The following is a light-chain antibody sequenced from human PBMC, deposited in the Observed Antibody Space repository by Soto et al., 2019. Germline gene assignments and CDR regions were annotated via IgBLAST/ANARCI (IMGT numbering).Light chain of an antibody. CDR2: WAS. J-gene: IGKJ1*01. V-gene: IGKV4-1*01. Sequence: DIVMTQSPDSLSVSLGERATINCKSSQSVLYSSNNKNYLAWYQQTPGQPPKLLIYWASTRESGVPDRFSGSGSWTDFTLTISSLQAEDVAVYYCQQYYSTPPTFGQGTKVYIK. CDR3: QQYYSTPPT. CDR1: QSVLYSSNNKNY.